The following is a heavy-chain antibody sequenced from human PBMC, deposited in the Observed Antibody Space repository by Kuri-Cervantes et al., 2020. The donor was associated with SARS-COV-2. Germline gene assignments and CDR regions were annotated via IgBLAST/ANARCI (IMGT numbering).Heavy chain of an antibody. CDR2: ISNDGVNK. V-gene: IGHV3-30-3*01. D-gene: IGHD2-21*01. CDR1: GFTFSSCA. J-gene: IGHJ4*02. CDR3: ARARHVMDS. Sequence: GGSLRLSCAASGFTFSSCAMHWVRQAPGKGLEWVAVISNDGVNKNYADSVKGRFTISRDNSKNTLFLQMNSLRAEDTAVYYCARARHVMDSWGQGTLVTVSS.